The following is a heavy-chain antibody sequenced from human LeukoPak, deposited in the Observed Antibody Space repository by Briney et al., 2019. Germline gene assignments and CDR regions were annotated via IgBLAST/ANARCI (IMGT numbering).Heavy chain of an antibody. Sequence: PGRSLRLSCAASRVTFSGYVMHWVRQAPGKGREWVSVISYDESDKSYADSVKGRFTISRDNSKNTLYMQMNSLRAEDTAVYYCAKDPGKSGGSCSFDYWGQGTLVTVSS. V-gene: IGHV3-30*18. D-gene: IGHD2-15*01. J-gene: IGHJ4*02. CDR3: AKDPGKSGGSCSFDY. CDR2: ISYDESDK. CDR1: RVTFSGYV.